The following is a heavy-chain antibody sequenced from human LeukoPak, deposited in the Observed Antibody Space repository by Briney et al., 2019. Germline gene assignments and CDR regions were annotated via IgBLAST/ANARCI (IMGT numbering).Heavy chain of an antibody. D-gene: IGHD3-22*01. J-gene: IGHJ3*02. CDR1: GGSFSGYY. CDR2: INHSGST. CDR3: ARWVDYYDSSGYYHDAFDI. V-gene: IGHV4-34*01. Sequence: PSETLSLTCAVYGGSFSGYYWSWIRQPPGKGLEWIGEINHSGSTNYNPSLKSRVTISVDTSKNQFSLKLSSVTAADTAVYYCARWVDYYDSSGYYHDAFDIWGQGTMVTVSS.